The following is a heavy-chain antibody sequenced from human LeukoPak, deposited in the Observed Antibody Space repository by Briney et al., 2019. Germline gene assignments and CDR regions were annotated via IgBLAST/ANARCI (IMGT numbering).Heavy chain of an antibody. CDR1: GGSFSGYY. V-gene: IGHV4-34*01. J-gene: IGHJ3*02. CDR3: ARGVVVVTAISSVAFDI. CDR2: INHSGST. Sequence: SETLSLTRAVYGGSFSGYYWSWIRQPPGKGLEWIGEINHSGSTNYNPSLKSRVTISVDTSKNQFSLKLSSVTAADTAVYYCARGVVVVTAISSVAFDIWGQGTMVTVSS. D-gene: IGHD2-21*02.